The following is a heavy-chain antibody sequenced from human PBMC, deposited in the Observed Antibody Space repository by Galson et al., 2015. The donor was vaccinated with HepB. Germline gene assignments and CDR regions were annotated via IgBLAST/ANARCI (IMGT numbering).Heavy chain of an antibody. CDR3: ARGVLPPALDY. Sequence: SVKVSCKASGYTFSVYYIHWVRQAPGQGLEWMGWIIPHSGGTTYSQKFQGRVTMTRDTSINTAYMELSSLGSDGAAVYYCARGVLPPALDYWGQGTLVTVSS. V-gene: IGHV1-2*02. D-gene: IGHD2-2*01. CDR1: GYTFSVYY. CDR2: IIPHSGGT. J-gene: IGHJ4*02.